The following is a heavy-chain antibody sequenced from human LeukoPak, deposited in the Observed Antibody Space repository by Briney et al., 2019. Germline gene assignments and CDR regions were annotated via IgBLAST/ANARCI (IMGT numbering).Heavy chain of an antibody. CDR1: GFTFSSYS. V-gene: IGHV3-21*01. Sequence: PGGSLRLSCAGSGFTFSSYSMNWVRQAPGKGLEWVSSISSGRTYIYYADSVRGRFTISRDNAQNSLYLQINSLRAEDTAVYYCARDPRGATVTSLKIDYWGQGTLVTVSS. J-gene: IGHJ4*02. CDR3: ARDPRGATVTSLKIDY. D-gene: IGHD4-17*01. CDR2: ISSGRTYI.